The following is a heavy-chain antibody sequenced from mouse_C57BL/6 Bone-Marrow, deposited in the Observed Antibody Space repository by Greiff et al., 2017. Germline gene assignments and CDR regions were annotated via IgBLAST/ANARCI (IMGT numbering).Heavy chain of an antibody. Sequence: QVQLQQPGAELVQPGASVKMSCKASGYTFTSYWITWVQQTPGQGLEWIGDIYPGTGSTNYNEKFKSKATLTVDTSSSTAYMQLSSLTSEDSAVYYCAREIPYYYGSSRSEVWGTGTTVTVSS. CDR2: IYPGTGST. V-gene: IGHV1-55*01. CDR1: GYTFTSYW. J-gene: IGHJ1*03. CDR3: AREIPYYYGSSRSEV. D-gene: IGHD1-1*01.